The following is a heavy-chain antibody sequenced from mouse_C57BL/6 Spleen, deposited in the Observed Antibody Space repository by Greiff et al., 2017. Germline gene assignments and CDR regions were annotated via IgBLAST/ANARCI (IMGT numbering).Heavy chain of an antibody. D-gene: IGHD2-4*01. CDR2: IDPETGGT. CDR3: TREEDYDGVAY. J-gene: IGHJ3*01. Sequence: QVQLKESGAELVRPGASVTLSCKASGYTFTDYEMHWVKQTPVHGLEWIGAIDPETGGTAYNPKFKGKAILTADKSSSTAYMELRSLTSEDSAVYYCTREEDYDGVAYWGQGTLVTVSA. V-gene: IGHV1-15*01. CDR1: GYTFTDYE.